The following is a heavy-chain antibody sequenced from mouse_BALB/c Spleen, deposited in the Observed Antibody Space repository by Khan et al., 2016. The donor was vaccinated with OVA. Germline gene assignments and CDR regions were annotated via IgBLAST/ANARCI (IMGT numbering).Heavy chain of an antibody. Sequence: EVQLLETGGGLVKPGGSLKLSCAASGFTFSSYAMSWVRQTPEKRLDWVATISSGGDYTYYPASVKGRFTISRDNAKNTLYLQMSSLRSEDTAMYYCARPPITTVVATSYWFFDVWGAGTTVTVSS. CDR1: GFTFSSYA. V-gene: IGHV5-9-3*01. J-gene: IGHJ1*01. CDR3: ARPPITTVVATSYWFFDV. D-gene: IGHD1-1*01. CDR2: ISSGGDYT.